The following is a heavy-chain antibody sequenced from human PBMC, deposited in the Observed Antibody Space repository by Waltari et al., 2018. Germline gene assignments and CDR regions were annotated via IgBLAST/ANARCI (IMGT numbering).Heavy chain of an antibody. J-gene: IGHJ4*02. D-gene: IGHD3-22*01. Sequence: QVQLVESGGGVVQPGRSLSLSCAASGFTFSSYAIHWVRRAPGKGLDWVAVISYDGSNKYYADSVKGRFTISRDNSKNTLYLQMNSLRAEDTAVYYCSRDGYYSSGYYFDFWGQGTLVTVSS. CDR3: SRDGYYSSGYYFDF. CDR1: GFTFSSYA. CDR2: ISYDGSNK. V-gene: IGHV3-30*01.